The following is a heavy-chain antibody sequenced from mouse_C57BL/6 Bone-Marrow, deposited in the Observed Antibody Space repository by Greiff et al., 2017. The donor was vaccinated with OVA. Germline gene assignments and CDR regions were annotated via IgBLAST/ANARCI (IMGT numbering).Heavy chain of an antibody. J-gene: IGHJ1*03. CDR1: GFTFSDFY. D-gene: IGHD1-1*01. Sequence: EVHLVESGGGLVQSGRSLRLSCATSGFTFSDFYMEWVRQAPGKGLEWIAASRNKANDYTTEYSASVKGRFIVSRDTSQSILYLQMNALRAEDTAIYYCARDAVYYGSSYSYFDVWGTGTTVTVSS. CDR2: SRNKANDYTT. V-gene: IGHV7-1*01. CDR3: ARDAVYYGSSYSYFDV.